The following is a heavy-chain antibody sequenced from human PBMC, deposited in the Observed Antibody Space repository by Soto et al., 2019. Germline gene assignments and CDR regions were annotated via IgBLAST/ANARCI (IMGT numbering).Heavy chain of an antibody. J-gene: IGHJ6*02. CDR3: ARDGVDTATGYYYGMDV. CDR1: GYTFTSYG. D-gene: IGHD5-18*01. V-gene: IGHV1-18*01. CDR2: ISAYNGNT. Sequence: ASVKVSCKASGYTFTSYGISWVRQAPGQGLEWMGWISAYNGNTNYAQKLQGRVTMTTDTSTSTAYMELRSLRSDDTAVYYCARDGVDTATGYYYGMDVWGQGTTVTSP.